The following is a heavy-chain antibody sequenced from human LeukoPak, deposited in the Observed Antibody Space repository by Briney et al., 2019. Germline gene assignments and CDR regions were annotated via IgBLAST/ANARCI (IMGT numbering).Heavy chain of an antibody. V-gene: IGHV3-7*03. CDR1: GFTFSSYC. CDR3: ASGFGEFSFDY. Sequence: GGSLTLSCAVSGFTFSSYCMSWVRQAPGTGQGLVAIIKQDGSEKYYVDSVNDRYTITSDNAKNSLYLQTNSLTAEDTAVYYSASGFGEFSFDYWGQGTLVTVSS. CDR2: IKQDGSEK. D-gene: IGHD3-10*01. J-gene: IGHJ4*02.